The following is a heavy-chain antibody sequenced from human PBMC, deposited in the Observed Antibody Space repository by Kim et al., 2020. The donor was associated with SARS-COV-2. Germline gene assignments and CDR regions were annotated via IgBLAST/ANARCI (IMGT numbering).Heavy chain of an antibody. V-gene: IGHV3-23*01. Sequence: GGSLRLSCAASGFTFSSYAMNWVRQAPGKGLEWVSVITSSGGRTSYADSVKGRFTISRDNSKSTLYLQMNSLRAEDTAVYYCAKYQQQLETDNYWGQGTLGPVSS. D-gene: IGHD6-13*01. CDR3: AKYQQQLETDNY. J-gene: IGHJ4*02. CDR1: GFTFSSYA. CDR2: ITSSGGRT.